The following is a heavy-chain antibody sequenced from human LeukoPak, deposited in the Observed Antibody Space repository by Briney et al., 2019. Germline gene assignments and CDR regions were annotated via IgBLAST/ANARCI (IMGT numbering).Heavy chain of an antibody. J-gene: IGHJ4*02. CDR3: AKDRYYDILTALRY. D-gene: IGHD3-9*01. CDR2: ISWNSGSI. CDR1: GFTFDDYA. Sequence: GGSLRLSCAASGFTFDDYAMHWVRQAPGKGLEWVSGISWNSGSIGYADSVKGRFTISRDNSKNTLYLQMNSLRAEDTAVYYCAKDRYYDILTALRYWGQGTLVTVSS. V-gene: IGHV3-9*01.